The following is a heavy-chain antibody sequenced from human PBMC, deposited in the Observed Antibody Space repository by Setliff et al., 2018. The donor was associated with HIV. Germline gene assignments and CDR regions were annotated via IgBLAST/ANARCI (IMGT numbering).Heavy chain of an antibody. V-gene: IGHV1-24*01. J-gene: IGHJ6*03. CDR3: ARGRNYDSSGYGDYYYYMDV. CDR1: GYTLTELS. D-gene: IGHD3-22*01. Sequence: VASVKVSCKISGYTLTELSIHWVRQAPGKGLEWMANFDPEDGETFYAQKFQGRLTMTEDTSTDTAYMELSSLRSDDTAVYYCARGRNYDSSGYGDYYYYMDVWGKGTTVTVSS. CDR2: FDPEDGET.